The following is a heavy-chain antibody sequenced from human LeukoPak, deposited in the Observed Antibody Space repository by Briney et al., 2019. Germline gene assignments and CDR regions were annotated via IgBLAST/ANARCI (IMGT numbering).Heavy chain of an antibody. V-gene: IGHV4-31*03. D-gene: IGHD3-22*01. Sequence: SETLSLTCTVSGGSISSGGYYWSWIRQHPGKGLEWIGYIYYSGSTYYNPSLKSRVTISVDTSKNQFSLKLSSVTAADTAVYYCAREVVVTQDAFDIWGQGTMVTVSS. J-gene: IGHJ3*02. CDR1: GGSISSGGYY. CDR3: AREVVVTQDAFDI. CDR2: IYYSGST.